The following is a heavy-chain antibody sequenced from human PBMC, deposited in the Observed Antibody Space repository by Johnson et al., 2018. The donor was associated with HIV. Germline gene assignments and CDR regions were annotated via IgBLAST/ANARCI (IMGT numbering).Heavy chain of an antibody. CDR2: ISYDRSNK. J-gene: IGHJ3*01. Sequence: QVQLVESGGGVVQPGRSLRLSCAASGFTFSSYAMHWVRQAPGKGLEWVAVISYDRSNKYYADSVNGRFPISRDNSKNTLYLQMNSLRAEDTAVYYCAKDVGNYWPNAFDVWGQGTMLTVSS. CDR3: AKDVGNYWPNAFDV. D-gene: IGHD3-22*01. V-gene: IGHV3-30-3*01. CDR1: GFTFSSYA.